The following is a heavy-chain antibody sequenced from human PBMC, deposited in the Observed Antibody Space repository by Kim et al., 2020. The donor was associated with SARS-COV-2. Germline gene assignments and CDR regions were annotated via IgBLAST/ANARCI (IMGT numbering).Heavy chain of an antibody. D-gene: IGHD6-13*01. V-gene: IGHV3-23*01. Sequence: ADSVQGRFPISRDNSKNTLYLQMNRLKAEDTAVYYCAKAYSSDFWGQGTLVTVSS. J-gene: IGHJ4*02. CDR3: AKAYSSDF.